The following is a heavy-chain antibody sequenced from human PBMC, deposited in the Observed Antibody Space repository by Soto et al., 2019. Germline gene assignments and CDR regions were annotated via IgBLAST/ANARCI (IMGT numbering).Heavy chain of an antibody. D-gene: IGHD3-3*01. CDR1: GFTVSSNY. CDR2: IYSGGST. J-gene: IGHJ6*02. CDR3: AREWVPYDFWSADYGMDV. V-gene: IGHV3-66*01. Sequence: GGSLRLSCAASGFTVSSNYMSWVRQAPGKGLEWVSVIYSGGSTYYADSVKGRFTISRDNSKNTLYLQMNSLRAEDTAVYYCAREWVPYDFWSADYGMDVWGQGTTVIVSS.